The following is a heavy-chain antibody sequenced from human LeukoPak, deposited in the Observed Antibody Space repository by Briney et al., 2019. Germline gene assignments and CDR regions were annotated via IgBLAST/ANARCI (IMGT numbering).Heavy chain of an antibody. CDR2: ITGSGDRT. Sequence: GGSLRLSCAASGFTFSSYAMSWVRQAPGKGLEWVTAITGSGDRTYYADSVQGRFTISRDNSKNTLYLQMNSLRAEDTAVYYCTKGDSFTVHLLTGHWGQGTLVTVSS. CDR1: GFTFSSYA. CDR3: TKGDSFTVHLLTGH. V-gene: IGHV3-23*01. D-gene: IGHD3-9*01. J-gene: IGHJ4*02.